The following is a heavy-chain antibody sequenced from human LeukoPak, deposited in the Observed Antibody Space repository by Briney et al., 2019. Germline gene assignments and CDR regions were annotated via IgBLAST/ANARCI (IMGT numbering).Heavy chain of an antibody. Sequence: ASVKVSCKASGYTFSDYYIHWVRQAPGQGLEWMGRINPNSGGTNYAQKFQGRVTMTRDTSISTAYMELSRLRSDDTAVYYCAKNRNYYDSSGYYYFFDYWGQGTLVTVSS. V-gene: IGHV1-2*06. D-gene: IGHD3-22*01. J-gene: IGHJ4*02. CDR1: GYTFSDYY. CDR2: INPNSGGT. CDR3: AKNRNYYDSSGYYYFFDY.